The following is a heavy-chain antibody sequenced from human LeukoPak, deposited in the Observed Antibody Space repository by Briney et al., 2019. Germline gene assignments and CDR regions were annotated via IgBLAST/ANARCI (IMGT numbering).Heavy chain of an antibody. V-gene: IGHV4-39*01. J-gene: IGHJ4*02. CDR2: MDYTGET. CDR1: GASINIRYHY. CDR3: VKSGTLLREGVNY. D-gene: IGHD1-1*01. Sequence: PSETLSLTCTVSGASINIRYHYWGWIRQSPGTGLEWIGSMDYTGETYYSPSLQSRVTISVDTPRNQFSLNLHSMTAADTAVYYCVKSGTLLREGVNYWGQGTLVTVSS.